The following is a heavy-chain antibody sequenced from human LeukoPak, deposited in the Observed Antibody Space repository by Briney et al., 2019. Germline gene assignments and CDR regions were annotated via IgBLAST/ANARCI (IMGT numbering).Heavy chain of an antibody. V-gene: IGHV3-23*01. J-gene: IGHJ1*01. CDR1: DPGFTFSSYA. Sequence: PGGSLRLSCAASDPGFTFSSYAMSWVRQAPGKGLEWVSGISGSGGGTYYADSVMGRFTISRDNSKNTLYLQMNSLRAEDTAVYYCAKDHGSVAAAGNRYWGQGTLVTVSS. CDR3: AKDHGSVAAAGNRY. CDR2: ISGSGGGT. D-gene: IGHD6-13*01.